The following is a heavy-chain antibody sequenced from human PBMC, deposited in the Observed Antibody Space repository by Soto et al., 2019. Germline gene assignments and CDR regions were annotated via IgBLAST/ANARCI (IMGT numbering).Heavy chain of an antibody. CDR2: ISAYNGNT. CDR1: GYTFTSYG. Sequence: ASVKVSCKASGYTFTSYGISWVRKATGKGLDWMACISAYNGNTNYAQKLQGRVTMTTDTSTSTAYMELRSLRSDDTAVYHCARDSRPYYDFWSGTYYGMDVWGQGTTVTVSS. D-gene: IGHD3-3*01. CDR3: ARDSRPYYDFWSGTYYGMDV. J-gene: IGHJ6*02. V-gene: IGHV1-18*04.